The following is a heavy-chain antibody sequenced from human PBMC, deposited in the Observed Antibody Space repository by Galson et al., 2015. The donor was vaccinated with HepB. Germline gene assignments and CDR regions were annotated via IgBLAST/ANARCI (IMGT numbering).Heavy chain of an antibody. J-gene: IGHJ4*02. Sequence: SLRISCAAYGFTFSSSALHGGRQAPGKGLECIAVISHDGINKYYANSVKGRFTISRDNSKNTLYLQVNSLRAEDTAVYYCARSLAPYNYGHFDYWGQGTLVTVSS. D-gene: IGHD5-18*01. V-gene: IGHV3-30*04. CDR2: ISHDGINK. CDR3: ARSLAPYNYGHFDY. CDR1: GFTFSSSA.